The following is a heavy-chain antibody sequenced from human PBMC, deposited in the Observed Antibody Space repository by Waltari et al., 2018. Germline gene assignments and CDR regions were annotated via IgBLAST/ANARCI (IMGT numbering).Heavy chain of an antibody. CDR1: GGSFSGYC. Sequence: QVQLQQWGAGLLKPSETLSLTCAVYGGSFSGYCWSWIRQPPGKGLEWIGEINHSGSTNYNPSLKSRVTISVDTSKNQFSLKLSSVTAADTAVYYCARGGRIQLWFHPSGVWFDPWGQGTLVTVSS. V-gene: IGHV4-34*01. J-gene: IGHJ5*02. CDR3: ARGGRIQLWFHPSGVWFDP. CDR2: INHSGST. D-gene: IGHD5-18*01.